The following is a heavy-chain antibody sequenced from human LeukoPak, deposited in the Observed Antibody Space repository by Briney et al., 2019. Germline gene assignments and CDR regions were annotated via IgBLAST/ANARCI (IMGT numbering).Heavy chain of an antibody. CDR1: GGSISSGSYY. Sequence: PSQTLSLTCTVSGGSISSGSYYWSWIRQPAGKGLEWIGRIYTSGSTNYNPSLKSRVTISVGTSKNQFSLKLSSVTAADTAVYYCARTYYYYYYMDVWGKGTTVTVSS. CDR2: IYTSGST. V-gene: IGHV4-61*02. J-gene: IGHJ6*03. CDR3: ARTYYYYYYMDV.